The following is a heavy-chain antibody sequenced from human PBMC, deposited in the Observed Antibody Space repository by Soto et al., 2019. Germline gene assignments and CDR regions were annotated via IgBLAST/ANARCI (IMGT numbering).Heavy chain of an antibody. CDR3: AHPFGSGSYDSGY. CDR2: ISDSGGST. D-gene: IGHD3-10*01. Sequence: EVQLLESGGGLVQPGGSLRLSCAASGFTFSNYAMSWVRQAPGKGLEWVSTISDSGGSTYYADSVKGRFTISRDISKNTLYLQMNSLRAEDTALYYCAHPFGSGSYDSGYWGQGTLVTVSS. CDR1: GFTFSNYA. J-gene: IGHJ4*02. V-gene: IGHV3-23*01.